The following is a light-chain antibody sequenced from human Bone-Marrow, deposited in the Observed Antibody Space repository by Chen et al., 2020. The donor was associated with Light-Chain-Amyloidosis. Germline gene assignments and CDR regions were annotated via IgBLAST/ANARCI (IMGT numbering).Light chain of an antibody. CDR2: WAS. CDR3: QQYYTPPLT. CDR1: QRILYTSNNQNY. Sequence: IVVTQSTDPLAVSLGERATINCKSSQRILYTSNNQNYLAGYQQKPGQPPKLLIDWASTRASGVPDRFSGSGSGTDFTLTISSLQAEDVAVYFCQQYYTPPLTFGGGTKVEI. J-gene: IGKJ4*01. V-gene: IGKV4-1*01.